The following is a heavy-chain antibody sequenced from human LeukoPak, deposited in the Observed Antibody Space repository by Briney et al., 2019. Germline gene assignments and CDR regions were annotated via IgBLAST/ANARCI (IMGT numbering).Heavy chain of an antibody. CDR1: GGSFSGYY. Sequence: SETLSLTCAVYGGSFSGYYWSWIRQPPGKGLEWIGEINHSGSTNYNPSLKSRVTISIDTSKNQFSLKLSSLTAADTAVYYCARGYCSGGSCYSDYYYYYMDVWGKGTTVTISS. V-gene: IGHV4-34*01. D-gene: IGHD2-15*01. CDR3: ARGYCSGGSCYSDYYYYYMDV. CDR2: INHSGST. J-gene: IGHJ6*03.